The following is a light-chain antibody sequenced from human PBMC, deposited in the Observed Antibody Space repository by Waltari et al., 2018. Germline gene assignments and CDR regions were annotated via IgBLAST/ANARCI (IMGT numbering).Light chain of an antibody. CDR1: SSDIGSHHL. CDR3: SSYGSSIPYV. CDR2: EVS. V-gene: IGLV2-23*02. J-gene: IGLJ1*01. Sequence: LTLPAPCPRSPGPSITTFSTGTSSDIGSHHLVSWYQHHSGKAPKLLIHEVSQRPSGVSKRFCGSKSGNTASLIIAGLQTEDEADYYCSSYGSSIPYVFGLGTRVTVL.